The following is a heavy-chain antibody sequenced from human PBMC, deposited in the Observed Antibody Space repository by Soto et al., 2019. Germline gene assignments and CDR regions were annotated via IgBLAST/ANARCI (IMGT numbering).Heavy chain of an antibody. CDR3: AKDGSIVATIRPWYFDL. CDR2: ISYDGSNK. Sequence: QVQLVESGGGVVQPGRSLSLSCAASGFTFSSYGMHWVRQAPGKGLEWVAVISYDGSNKYYADSVKGRFTISRDNSKNTLYLQMNSLRAEDTAVYYCAKDGSIVATIRPWYFDLWGRGTLVTVSS. J-gene: IGHJ2*01. D-gene: IGHD5-12*01. CDR1: GFTFSSYG. V-gene: IGHV3-30*18.